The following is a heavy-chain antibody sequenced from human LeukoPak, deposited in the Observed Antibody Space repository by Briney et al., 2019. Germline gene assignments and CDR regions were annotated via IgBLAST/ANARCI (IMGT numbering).Heavy chain of an antibody. D-gene: IGHD5-12*01. CDR1: GYTFTSYD. J-gene: IGHJ6*02. Sequence: ASVKVSCKASGYTFTSYDINWVRQAPGQGLEWMGWMNPNSGNTDYAQKFQGRVTMTRNTSISTAYMELSSLRSEDTAVYYCARLGYSGYDYLHYYYYGMDVWGQGTTVTVSS. V-gene: IGHV1-8*01. CDR2: MNPNSGNT. CDR3: ARLGYSGYDYLHYYYYGMDV.